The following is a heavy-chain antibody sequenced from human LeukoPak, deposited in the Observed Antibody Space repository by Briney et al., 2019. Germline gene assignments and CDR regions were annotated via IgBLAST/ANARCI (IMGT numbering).Heavy chain of an antibody. J-gene: IGHJ4*02. Sequence: PSETLTLTCAASGYSFNSGYFRGCLRQPPWELLVSPWSIYHSGSTYYNPSLKSRVTISVDTSKNQFSLKLSSVTAADTAVYYCARDDYGDYVFRLYFDYWGQGTLVTASS. D-gene: IGHD4-17*01. CDR3: ARDDYGDYVFRLYFDY. CDR2: IYHSGST. V-gene: IGHV4-38-2*02. CDR1: GYSFNSGYF.